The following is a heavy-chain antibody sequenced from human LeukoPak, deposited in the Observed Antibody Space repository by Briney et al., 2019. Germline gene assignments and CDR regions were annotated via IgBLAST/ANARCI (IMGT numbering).Heavy chain of an antibody. CDR3: ARDVRGYSGYDANWFDP. V-gene: IGHV3-21*01. CDR2: ISSSSSYI. Sequence: GGSLRLSCAASGFTFSSYSMNWVRQAPGKGLEWVSSISSSSSYIYYADSVKGRFTMSRDNAKTSLYLQMNSQRAEDTAVYYCARDVRGYSGYDANWFDPWGQGTLVTVSS. D-gene: IGHD5-12*01. J-gene: IGHJ5*02. CDR1: GFTFSSYS.